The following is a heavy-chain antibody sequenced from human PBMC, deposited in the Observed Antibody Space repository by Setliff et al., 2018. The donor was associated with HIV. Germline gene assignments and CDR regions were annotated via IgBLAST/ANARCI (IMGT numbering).Heavy chain of an antibody. V-gene: IGHV4-61*01. CDR3: ARAPTHYFGNNKSSWPDAFDI. Sequence: SSETLSPTCSVSGGSVSSVNYYWGWIRQPPGKGLEWIGYIHYPGSTTYNPSLKSRVTISVDTSKSQFSLKLNSVTAADTAVYYCARAPTHYFGNNKSSWPDAFDIWGLGTMVTVSS. CDR2: IHYPGST. CDR1: GGSVSSVNYY. J-gene: IGHJ3*02. D-gene: IGHD3-10*01.